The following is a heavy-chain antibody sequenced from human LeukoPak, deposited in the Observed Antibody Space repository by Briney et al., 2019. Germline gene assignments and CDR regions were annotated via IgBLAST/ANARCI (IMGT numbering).Heavy chain of an antibody. CDR1: GFTFGDYA. V-gene: IGHV3-9*01. J-gene: IGHJ4*02. Sequence: GGSLRLSCAASGFTFGDYAMHWVRQAPGKGLEWVSGITWNSGNIGYADSVKGRFTISRDNAKNSLYLQMNSLRAEDTALYYCAKDHYASGNSYADYWGQGTLVTVSS. CDR3: AKDHYASGNSYADY. CDR2: ITWNSGNI. D-gene: IGHD3-10*01.